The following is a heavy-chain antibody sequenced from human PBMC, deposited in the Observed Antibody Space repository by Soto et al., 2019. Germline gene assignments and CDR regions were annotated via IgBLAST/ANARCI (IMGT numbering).Heavy chain of an antibody. CDR3: ARVLCSSTSCYTDGVDY. Sequence: ASVKVSCKASGYTFTGYYTHWVRQAPGQGLEWMGWINPNSGGTNYAQKFQGKVTMTRDTSISTAYMELSRLRSDDTAVYYCARVLCSSTSCYTDGVDYWGQGTLVTVSS. J-gene: IGHJ4*02. D-gene: IGHD2-2*02. CDR2: INPNSGGT. V-gene: IGHV1-2*02. CDR1: GYTFTGYY.